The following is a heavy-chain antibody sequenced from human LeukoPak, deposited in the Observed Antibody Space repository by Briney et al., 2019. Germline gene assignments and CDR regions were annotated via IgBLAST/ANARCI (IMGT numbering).Heavy chain of an antibody. Sequence: SETLSLTCTVSGGSISSYYWSWIRQPPGKGLEWIGYMYYSGSTNYTPSLKSRVTISVDTSKNQFSLKLSSVPAADTAVYYCARLARDRFDYWGQGTLVTVSS. CDR2: MYYSGST. CDR3: ARLARDRFDY. V-gene: IGHV4-59*08. J-gene: IGHJ4*02. CDR1: GGSISSYY.